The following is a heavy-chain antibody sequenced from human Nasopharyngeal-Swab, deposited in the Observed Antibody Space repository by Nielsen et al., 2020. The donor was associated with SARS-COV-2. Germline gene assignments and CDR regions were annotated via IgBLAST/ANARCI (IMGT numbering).Heavy chain of an antibody. CDR1: GFTFSSYA. CDR3: ARDLDLYCGGDCSTWGGLDY. Sequence: GGSLRLYCAAYGFTFSSYAMHWVRQAPGKGLEWVAVISYDGSNKYYADSVKGRFTISRDNSKNTLYLQMNSLRAEDTAVYYCARDLDLYCGGDCSTWGGLDYWGQGTLVTVSS. V-gene: IGHV3-30-3*01. J-gene: IGHJ4*02. D-gene: IGHD2-21*02. CDR2: ISYDGSNK.